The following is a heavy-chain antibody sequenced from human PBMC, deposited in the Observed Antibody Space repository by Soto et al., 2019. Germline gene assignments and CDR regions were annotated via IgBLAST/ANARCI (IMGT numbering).Heavy chain of an antibody. J-gene: IGHJ3*02. CDR1: GGFVTSGSYY. CDR2: MSHSGGT. Sequence: QVQLQQWGAGLLKPSETLSLTCAVYGGFVTSGSYYWSWIRQRPGKGLEWIGEMSHSGGTHFNPSHKGRVTISVDTSKNQFTLKMSSVTAADTALYYCARVERGTATTVVDAFDIWGPGTMVTVSS. V-gene: IGHV4-34*01. D-gene: IGHD1-1*01. CDR3: ARVERGTATTVVDAFDI.